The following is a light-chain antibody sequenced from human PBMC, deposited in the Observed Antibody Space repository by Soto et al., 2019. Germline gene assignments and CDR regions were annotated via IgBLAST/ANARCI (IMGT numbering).Light chain of an antibody. CDR3: QQRSNWPTIT. J-gene: IGKJ5*01. Sequence: ILVTQSPCTLAWSPGGIATLSCMAIQSVSSSYLAWYQQKPDQAPRLLIYGASTRATGIPARFSGSGSGTDFTLTISSLEPEDFAVYYCQQRSNWPTITFGQGTRLEIK. V-gene: IGKV3D-20*02. CDR2: GAS. CDR1: QSVSSSY.